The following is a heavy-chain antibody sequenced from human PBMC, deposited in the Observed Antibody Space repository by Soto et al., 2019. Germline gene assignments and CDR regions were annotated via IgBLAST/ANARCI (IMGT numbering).Heavy chain of an antibody. Sequence: ASVKVSCKASGFTFTSSAVQWVRQARGQRLEWIGWIVVGSGNTNYAQKFQERVTITRDMSTSTAYMELSSLRSEDTAVYYCAAGIIVVVPAAPDYWGQGTLVTVSS. CDR3: AAGIIVVVPAAPDY. CDR2: IVVGSGNT. CDR1: GFTFTSSA. D-gene: IGHD2-2*01. V-gene: IGHV1-58*01. J-gene: IGHJ4*02.